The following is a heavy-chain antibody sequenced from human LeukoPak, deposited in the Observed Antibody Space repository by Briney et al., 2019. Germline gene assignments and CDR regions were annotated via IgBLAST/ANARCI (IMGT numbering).Heavy chain of an antibody. CDR2: MYTDGDT. CDR3: ARDEYSGSYYGYYYYMDV. J-gene: IGHJ6*03. D-gene: IGHD1-26*01. CDR1: GASISGYW. V-gene: IGHV4-4*07. Sequence: SGTLSLTCDVSGASISGYWWSWIRQPAGKGLEWIGRMYTDGDTNYNPALKSRVTVSVDTSKNLFSLKLISVTAADTAVYYCARDEYSGSYYGYYYYMDVWGKGTTVTVSS.